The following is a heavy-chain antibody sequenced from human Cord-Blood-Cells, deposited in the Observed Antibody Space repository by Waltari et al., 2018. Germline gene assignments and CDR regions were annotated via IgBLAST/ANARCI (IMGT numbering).Heavy chain of an antibody. CDR3: ARGSIVGATYFDY. Sequence: QVQLQESGSGLVRPSETLYLTCTVSGGSFRSYYWRWIRQPAGPGQECIGRIYTSRSTNYNPSLMSRVTMSVDTSKNQFSLRLSSVTAADTAVYYFARGSIVGATYFDYWGQGTLVTVSS. J-gene: IGHJ4*02. CDR2: IYTSRST. CDR1: GGSFRSYY. D-gene: IGHD1-26*01. V-gene: IGHV4-4*07.